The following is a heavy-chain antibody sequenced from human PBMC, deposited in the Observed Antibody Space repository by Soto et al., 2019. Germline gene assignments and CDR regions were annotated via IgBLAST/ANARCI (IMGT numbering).Heavy chain of an antibody. Sequence: RLSCAASGFTFSSYAMSWVRQAPGKGLEWVSAISGSGGSTYYADSVKGRFTISRDNSKNTLYLQMNSLRAEDTAVYYCAPNGAGADNWFAPWGQGTLVTVSS. CDR3: APNGAGADNWFAP. CDR1: GFTFSSYA. V-gene: IGHV3-23*01. CDR2: ISGSGGST. J-gene: IGHJ5*02. D-gene: IGHD1-26*01.